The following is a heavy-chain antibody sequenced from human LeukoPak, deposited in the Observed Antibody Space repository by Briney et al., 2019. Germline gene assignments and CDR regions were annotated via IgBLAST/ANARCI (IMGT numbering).Heavy chain of an antibody. D-gene: IGHD1-20*01. CDR3: LRDLNWSLDQ. Sequence: PGGSLRLSCAASGFTFDDYAMHWVRQAPGKGLEWVSRIKSDGITITYADSVKGRFTISRDNAKNTLYLQMNSLRAEDTAVYYCLRDLNWSLDQWGQGTLVTVSS. V-gene: IGHV3-74*01. J-gene: IGHJ4*02. CDR1: GFTFDDYA. CDR2: IKSDGITI.